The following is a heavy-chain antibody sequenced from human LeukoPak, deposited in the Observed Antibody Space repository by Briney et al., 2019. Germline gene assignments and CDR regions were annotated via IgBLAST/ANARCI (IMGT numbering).Heavy chain of an antibody. CDR1: GNTLTELS. J-gene: IGHJ3*02. D-gene: IGHD3-10*01. CDR3: ARATYGARDAFDI. Sequence: ASVKVSCKVSGNTLTELSMHWVRQAPGQGLEWMGWINPNSGGTNYAQKFQGRVTMTSDTSISTAYMELSRLRSDDTAVYYCARATYGARDAFDIWGQGTMVTVSS. V-gene: IGHV1-2*02. CDR2: INPNSGGT.